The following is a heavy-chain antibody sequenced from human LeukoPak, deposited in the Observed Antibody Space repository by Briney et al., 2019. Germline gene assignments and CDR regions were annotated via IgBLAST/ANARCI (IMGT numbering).Heavy chain of an antibody. CDR1: GFTFSSYA. CDR3: AKDSAAAAGSTSD. V-gene: IGHV3-23*01. J-gene: IGHJ4*02. Sequence: GGSLRLSCAASGFTFSSYAMSWVRQAPGKGLEWVSAISGSGGSTYYADSAKARFTISRDNSKNTVYLQMNSLRAEDTAVYYCAKDSAAAAGSTSDWGQGTLVTVSS. CDR2: ISGSGGST. D-gene: IGHD6-13*01.